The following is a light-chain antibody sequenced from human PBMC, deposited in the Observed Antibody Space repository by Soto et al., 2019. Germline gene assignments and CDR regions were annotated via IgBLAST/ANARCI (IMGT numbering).Light chain of an antibody. CDR2: RDT. CDR3: AAWDDSLNGVI. CDR1: VSNIGKNS. V-gene: IGLV1-44*01. J-gene: IGLJ2*01. Sequence: QSALTQPPSASGTPGQRVTIFCSGTVSNIGKNSVDWYQQFPGVAPTLLIFRDTLRPSGVPDRFSGAKSGTTASLAISGLQSGDECVYYCAAWDDSLNGVIFGGGTKVTVL.